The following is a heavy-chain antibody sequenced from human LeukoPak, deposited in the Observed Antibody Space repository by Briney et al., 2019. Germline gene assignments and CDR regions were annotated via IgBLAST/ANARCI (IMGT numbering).Heavy chain of an antibody. CDR3: ARRTDSGWKWFDP. CDR1: GYRFTSYW. Sequence: GDSLKISCKASGYRFTSYWIGWVRHMPGKGLEWMGFNHPGEYERRYSPSFEGQVIISADKSISTAYMQWSSLKASDTAMYYCARRTDSGWKWFDPWGQGTLVTVSS. J-gene: IGHJ5*02. D-gene: IGHD6-25*01. V-gene: IGHV5-51*01. CDR2: NHPGEYER.